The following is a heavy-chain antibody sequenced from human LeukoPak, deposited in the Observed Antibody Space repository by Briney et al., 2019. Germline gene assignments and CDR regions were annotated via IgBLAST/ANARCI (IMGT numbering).Heavy chain of an antibody. D-gene: IGHD2-15*01. CDR2: IIPIFGTA. Sequence: ASVKVSCKASGGTFSSYAISWVRQAPGQGLEWMGGIIPIFGTANYAQKFQGRVTITADESTSTAYMELSSLRSEDTAVYYCARDRNCSGGSCYPRSWFDPWGQGTLVTVSS. J-gene: IGHJ5*02. V-gene: IGHV1-69*13. CDR3: ARDRNCSGGSCYPRSWFDP. CDR1: GGTFSSYA.